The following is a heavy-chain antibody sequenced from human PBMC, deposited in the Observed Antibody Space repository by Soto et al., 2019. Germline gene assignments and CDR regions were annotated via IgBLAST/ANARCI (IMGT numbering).Heavy chain of an antibody. Sequence: RGESLKISCKGSGYSFTSYWISWVRQMPGKGLEWMGRIDPSDSYTNYSPSFQGHVTISADKSISTAYLQWSSLKASDTAMYYCASPPPITMSDAFDIWGQGTMVTVSS. CDR2: IDPSDSYT. CDR1: GYSFTSYW. V-gene: IGHV5-10-1*01. CDR3: ASPPPITMSDAFDI. J-gene: IGHJ3*02. D-gene: IGHD3-10*02.